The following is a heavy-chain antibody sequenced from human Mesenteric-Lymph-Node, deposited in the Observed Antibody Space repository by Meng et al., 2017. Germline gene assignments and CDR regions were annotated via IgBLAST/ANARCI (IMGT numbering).Heavy chain of an antibody. CDR2: IYNSGST. V-gene: IGHV4-59*12. J-gene: IGHJ4*02. CDR3: VRGDLMVTSAFDY. D-gene: IGHD2-8*01. CDR1: GGSISSYY. Sequence: SETLSLTCTVSGGSISSYYWSWLRQPPGRGLEWIGYIYNSGSTAYNPSLKSRVTMSVDTSKNQFSLKLTSVTAAATAVYYCVRGDLMVTSAFDYWGQGRLVTVSS.